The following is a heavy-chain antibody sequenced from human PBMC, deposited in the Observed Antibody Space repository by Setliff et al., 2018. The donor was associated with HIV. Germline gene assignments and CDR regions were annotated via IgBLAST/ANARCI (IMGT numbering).Heavy chain of an antibody. D-gene: IGHD5-12*01. CDR1: GGSISSSNYY. CDR2: IFYSGSA. Sequence: SETLSLTCTVSGGSISSSNYYWGWIRQPPGKGREWIGSIFYSGSANYNPSLTSPVTISVDTSKTQFSLKLSSVTAADTAVYYCARHIYGGYTGGFDYWGQGALVTVSS. J-gene: IGHJ4*02. CDR3: ARHIYGGYTGGFDY. V-gene: IGHV4-39*01.